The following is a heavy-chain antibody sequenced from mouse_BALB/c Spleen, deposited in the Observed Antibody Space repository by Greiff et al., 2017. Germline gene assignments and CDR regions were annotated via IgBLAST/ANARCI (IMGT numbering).Heavy chain of an antibody. D-gene: IGHD1-2*01. CDR3: AFTTAIMDY. CDR1: GFTFSSYA. Sequence: DVQLVESGGGLVKPGGSLKLSCAASGFTFSSYAMSWVRQTPEKRLEWVASISSGGSTYYPDSVKGRFTISRDNARNILYLQMSSLRSEDTAMYYCAFTTAIMDYWGQGTSVTVSS. CDR2: ISSGGST. J-gene: IGHJ4*01. V-gene: IGHV5-6-5*01.